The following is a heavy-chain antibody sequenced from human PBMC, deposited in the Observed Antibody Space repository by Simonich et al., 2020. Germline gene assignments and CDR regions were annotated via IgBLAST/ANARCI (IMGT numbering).Heavy chain of an antibody. CDR3: ARDSYSSWYFDL. J-gene: IGHJ2*01. V-gene: IGHV1-2*02. CDR2: NNPNSGGT. Sequence: QVQLVQSGAEVKKPGASVKVSCKASGYTFTGYYMHWVRQAPGQGLEGMGWNNPNSGGTNDAQKFKGRVTMTRDTSISTAYMELSRLRSDDTAVYYCARDSYSSWYFDLWGRGTLVTVSS. D-gene: IGHD6-13*01. CDR1: GYTFTGYY.